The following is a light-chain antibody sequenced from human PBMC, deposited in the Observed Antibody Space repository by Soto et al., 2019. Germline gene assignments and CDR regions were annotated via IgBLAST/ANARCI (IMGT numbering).Light chain of an antibody. V-gene: IGKV3-15*01. CDR3: RQYYNWWT. CDR1: QSVGSN. J-gene: IGKJ1*01. CDR2: GAS. Sequence: EIVMAQSPATLSVPPGERATLSCRASQSVGSNLAWYQQKPGQAPSLLIYGASTRVTGIPARFSGSGSGTEFTLTIRSLQSEDFAVYHCRQYYNWWTFGQGTKVDIK.